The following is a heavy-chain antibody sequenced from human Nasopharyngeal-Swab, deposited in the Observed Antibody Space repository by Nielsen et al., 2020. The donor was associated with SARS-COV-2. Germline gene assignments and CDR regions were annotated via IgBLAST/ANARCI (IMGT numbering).Heavy chain of an antibody. J-gene: IGHJ5*02. V-gene: IGHV4-39*01. CDR1: GGSISSSSYY. CDR2: IYFSGST. Sequence: SETLSLTCTVSGGSISSSSYYWGWIRQPPGKGLEWIGSIYFSGSTYYNPSLKSRVTITVDTSKNQFSLKLSSVTAADTAVYYCATTYYDSSSYCYWFDPWGQGTLVTVSS. CDR3: ATTYYDSSSYCYWFDP. D-gene: IGHD3-22*01.